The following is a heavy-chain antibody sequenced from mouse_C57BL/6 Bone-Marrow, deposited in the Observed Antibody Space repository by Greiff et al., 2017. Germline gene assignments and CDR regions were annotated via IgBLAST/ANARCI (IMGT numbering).Heavy chain of an antibody. Sequence: EVQLQQSGPELVKPGASVKISCKASGYTFTDYYMNWVKQSHGKSLEWIGDINPNNGGTSYNQKFKGKATLTVDKSSSTAYMELRSLTSEDSAVYYCARLRRFDYWGQGTLVTVSA. CDR1: GYTFTDYY. V-gene: IGHV1-26*01. D-gene: IGHD2-12*01. CDR2: INPNNGGT. CDR3: ARLRRFDY. J-gene: IGHJ3*01.